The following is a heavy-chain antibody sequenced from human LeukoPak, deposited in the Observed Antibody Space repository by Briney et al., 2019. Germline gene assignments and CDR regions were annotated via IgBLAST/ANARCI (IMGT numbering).Heavy chain of an antibody. D-gene: IGHD3-16*02. Sequence: GGSLRLSCTASGFTFSSYATSWVRQAPGEGLEWVSVISDRGTSTYYADSVKGRFTISRDNSMNTLYLQMNSLRSEDTALYYCARANPTYPTFGGVIGTDIYGMDVWGQGTTVTVSS. CDR3: ARANPTYPTFGGVIGTDIYGMDV. CDR1: GFTFSSYA. CDR2: ISDRGTST. J-gene: IGHJ6*02. V-gene: IGHV3-23*01.